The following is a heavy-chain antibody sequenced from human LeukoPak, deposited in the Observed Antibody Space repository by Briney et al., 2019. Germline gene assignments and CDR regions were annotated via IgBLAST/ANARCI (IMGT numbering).Heavy chain of an antibody. J-gene: IGHJ4*02. D-gene: IGHD6-13*01. CDR2: IYYSGST. Sequence: SQTLSLTCTVSGGSISSGGYYWNWIRQHPGQGLEWIGYIYYSGSTYHNPSLKSRVTISVDTYKSQFSLKLSSVTAADTAVYFCARHSLAAAGRGDYWGQGTLVTVSS. V-gene: IGHV4-31*03. CDR1: GGSISSGGYY. CDR3: ARHSLAAAGRGDY.